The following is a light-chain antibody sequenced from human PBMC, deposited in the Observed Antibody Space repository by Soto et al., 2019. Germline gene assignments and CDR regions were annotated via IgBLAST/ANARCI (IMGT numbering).Light chain of an antibody. CDR3: QQRSNWPLT. Sequence: EVALTQSPGTLSLSPGARATLSCRASQTIANNYLTWYQQKPGQAPRVLIYDASIRATGIPARFSGSRSGTDFTLTISSLEPEDFAVYYCQQRSNWPLTFGGGTKVDIK. CDR2: DAS. J-gene: IGKJ4*01. CDR1: QTIANNY. V-gene: IGKV3D-20*02.